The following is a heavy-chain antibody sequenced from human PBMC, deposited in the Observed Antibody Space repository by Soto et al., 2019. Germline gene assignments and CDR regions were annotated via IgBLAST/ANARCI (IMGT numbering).Heavy chain of an antibody. CDR3: ARHFVPYDSSGYYPFDY. CDR1: GGSISSSSYY. J-gene: IGHJ4*02. Sequence: SETLSLTCTVSGGSISSSSYYWGWIRQPPGKGLEWIGSIYYSGSTYYNPSLKSRVTISVDTSKNQFSLKLSSVTAADTAVYYCARHFVPYDSSGYYPFDYWGQGTLVTVSS. V-gene: IGHV4-39*01. CDR2: IYYSGST. D-gene: IGHD3-22*01.